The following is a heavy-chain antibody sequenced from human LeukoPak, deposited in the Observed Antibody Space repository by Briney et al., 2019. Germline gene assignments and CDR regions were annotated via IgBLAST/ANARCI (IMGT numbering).Heavy chain of an antibody. CDR1: GFTFSSYA. J-gene: IGHJ4*02. CDR3: ATRGYYYGSGSYDDY. V-gene: IGHV3-23*01. Sequence: PGGSLRLSCAASGFTFSSYAISWVRQAPGKGLEWVSAISGSGGSTYYADSVKGRFTISRDNSKNTLYLQMNSLRAEDTAVYYCATRGYYYGSGSYDDYWGQGTLVTVSS. CDR2: ISGSGGST. D-gene: IGHD3-10*01.